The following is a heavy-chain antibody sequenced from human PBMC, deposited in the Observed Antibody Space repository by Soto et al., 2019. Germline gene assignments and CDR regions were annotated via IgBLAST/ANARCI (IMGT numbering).Heavy chain of an antibody. CDR1: GFTFSSCA. Sequence: PGGSLRLSCAAAGFTFSSCAMIWVRQAPGEGLQWVSAISGTGGNTYYADSVEGRFTISRDNSMNTLYLQMNSLRAEDTAVYYCAKTPPEDTSPARRPGNLRVRMTYSATSYMDAWGIGTAVTVS. CDR3: AKTPPEDTSPARRPGNLRVRMTYSATSYMDA. V-gene: IGHV3-23*01. CDR2: ISGTGGNT. J-gene: IGHJ6*03. D-gene: IGHD2-15*01.